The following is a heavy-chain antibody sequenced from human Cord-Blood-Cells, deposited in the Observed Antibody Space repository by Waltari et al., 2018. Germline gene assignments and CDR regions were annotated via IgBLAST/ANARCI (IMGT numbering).Heavy chain of an antibody. CDR1: GYTFTGYY. CDR2: INPNSGGT. D-gene: IGHD3-9*01. V-gene: IGHV1-2*04. CDR3: ARAFLAGDGGVVFGDAFDI. J-gene: IGHJ3*02. Sequence: QVQLVQSGAEVKKPGASVKVSCKASGYTFTGYYMHWVRQAPGQGLEWMGWINPNSGGTNYAQKFQGWVTMTRDTSISTAYMELSRLRSDDTAVYYCARAFLAGDGGVVFGDAFDIWGQGTMVTVSS.